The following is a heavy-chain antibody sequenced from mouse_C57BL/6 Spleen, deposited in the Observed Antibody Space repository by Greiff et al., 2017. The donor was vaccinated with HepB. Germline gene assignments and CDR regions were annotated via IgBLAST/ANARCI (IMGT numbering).Heavy chain of an antibody. CDR2: ISSGSSTI. CDR1: GFTFSDYG. J-gene: IGHJ2*01. V-gene: IGHV5-17*01. CDR3: ARGDYYGSSSFDY. D-gene: IGHD1-1*01. Sequence: EVMLVESGGGLVKPGGSLKLSCAASGFTFSDYGMHWVRQAPEKGLEWVAYISSGSSTIYYADTVKGRFTISRDNAKNTLFLQMTSLRSEDTAMYYGARGDYYGSSSFDYWGQGTTLTVSS.